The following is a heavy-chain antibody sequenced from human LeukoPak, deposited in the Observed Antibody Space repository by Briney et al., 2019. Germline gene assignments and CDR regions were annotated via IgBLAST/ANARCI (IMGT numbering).Heavy chain of an antibody. V-gene: IGHV4-31*11. CDR3: AREGPYSYYDFWSGYYPPNYGMDV. D-gene: IGHD3-3*01. CDR2: IYYSGST. CDR1: GGSFSGYY. Sequence: SETLSLTCAVYGGSFSGYYWSWIRQHPGKGLEWIGYIYYSGSTYYNPSLKSRVTISVDTSKNQFSLKLSSVTAADTAVYYCAREGPYSYYDFWSGYYPPNYGMDVWGQGTLVTVSS. J-gene: IGHJ6*02.